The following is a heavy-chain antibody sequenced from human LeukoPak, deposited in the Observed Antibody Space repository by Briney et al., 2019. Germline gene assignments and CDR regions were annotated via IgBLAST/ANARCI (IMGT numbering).Heavy chain of an antibody. J-gene: IGHJ4*02. CDR2: ISSSGKTI. Sequence: PGGSLRLSCEASGFTFSSYEMNWVRQAPGKGLEWVSYISSSGKTIYYADSTKGRFTVSRDNAKNSLYLQMNILRAEDTAVYYCATTSIAAAVPGCFDYWGQGTLVTVFS. CDR1: GFTFSSYE. D-gene: IGHD6-13*01. V-gene: IGHV3-48*03. CDR3: ATTSIAAAVPGCFDY.